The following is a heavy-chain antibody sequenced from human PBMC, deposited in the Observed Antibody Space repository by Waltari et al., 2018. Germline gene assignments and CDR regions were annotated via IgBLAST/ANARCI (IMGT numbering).Heavy chain of an antibody. J-gene: IGHJ4*02. V-gene: IGHV3-23*01. CDR2: ISGSGGRT. CDR1: GFTFSSYA. Sequence: EVQLLESGGGLVQPGGSLTLSCAASGFTFSSYAMSGVRQAPGKGLEWVSVISGSGGRTYYSGSVKGRFTISRDNSKNTLYLQMSSLRAEDTAVYFCARDRYGDYSFDSWGQATLVTVSS. D-gene: IGHD4-17*01. CDR3: ARDRYGDYSFDS.